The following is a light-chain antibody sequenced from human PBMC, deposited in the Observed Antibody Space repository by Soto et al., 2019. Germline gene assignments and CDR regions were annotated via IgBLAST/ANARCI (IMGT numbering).Light chain of an antibody. CDR2: GAS. J-gene: IGKJ5*01. CDR1: QSVINDY. V-gene: IGKV3-20*01. Sequence: VVLTQSPGTLSLSPGERATLPCRASQSVINDYLAWYQQKPGQAPRLLIYGASSRASGFPDRFSGSGSGTDFTLTISRLEPEDFAVYYCQQYGSSPITFGQGTRLEIK. CDR3: QQYGSSPIT.